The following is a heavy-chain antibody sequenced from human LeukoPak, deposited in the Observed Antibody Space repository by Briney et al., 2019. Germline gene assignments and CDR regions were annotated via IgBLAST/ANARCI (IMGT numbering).Heavy chain of an antibody. Sequence: GGSLRLSCAASGFSVSSNHMSWVRQAPGKGLEWVSVIYSGGNTHYADSVKGRFTISRDNAKNTVYLQMNSLRAEDTAVYYCARGGYVAAFDIWGQGTKVTVSS. CDR3: ARGGYVAAFDI. V-gene: IGHV3-66*01. CDR1: GFSVSSNH. CDR2: IYSGGNT. J-gene: IGHJ3*02. D-gene: IGHD5-12*01.